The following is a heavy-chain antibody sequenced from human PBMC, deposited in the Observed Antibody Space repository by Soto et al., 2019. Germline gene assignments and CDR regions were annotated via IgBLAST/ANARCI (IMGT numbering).Heavy chain of an antibody. CDR3: ARDIIVVVPDDHYYYQYGMDV. CDR1: GGSISSGDYY. Sequence: SETLSLTCTVSGGSISSGDYYWCWIRQPPGKGLEWIGYIYYSGSTYYNPSLKSRVTISVDTSKNQFSLKLSSVTAADTAVYYCARDIIVVVPDDHYYYQYGMDVWGQGTTVTVSS. J-gene: IGHJ6*02. D-gene: IGHD2-2*01. CDR2: IYYSGST. V-gene: IGHV4-30-4*08.